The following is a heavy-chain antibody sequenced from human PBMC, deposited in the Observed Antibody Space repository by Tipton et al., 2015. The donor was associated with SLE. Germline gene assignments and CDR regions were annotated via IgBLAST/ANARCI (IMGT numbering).Heavy chain of an antibody. CDR1: GFTFSSYS. J-gene: IGHJ4*02. V-gene: IGHV3-21*03. CDR2: ISSSSSYI. Sequence: SLRLSRAASGFTFSSYSMNWVRQAPGKGLEWVSSISSSSSYIYYADSVKGRFTISRDDAKNSLYLQMNSLRAEDTAVYYCARGGYSSSWYVYWGQGTLVTVSS. D-gene: IGHD6-13*01. CDR3: ARGGYSSSWYVY.